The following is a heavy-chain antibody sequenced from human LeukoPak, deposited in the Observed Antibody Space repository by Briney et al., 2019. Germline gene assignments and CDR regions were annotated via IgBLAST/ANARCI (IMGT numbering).Heavy chain of an antibody. Sequence: GGSLRLSCAASGSTFSGSAMSWVRQAPGKGLEWVSYISSSSSTIYYADSVKGRFTISRDNAKNSLYLQMNSLRDEDTAVYYCARAFGLTDYWGQGTLVTVSS. CDR1: GSTFSGSA. J-gene: IGHJ4*02. CDR2: ISSSSSTI. V-gene: IGHV3-48*02. CDR3: ARAFGLTDY. D-gene: IGHD3/OR15-3a*01.